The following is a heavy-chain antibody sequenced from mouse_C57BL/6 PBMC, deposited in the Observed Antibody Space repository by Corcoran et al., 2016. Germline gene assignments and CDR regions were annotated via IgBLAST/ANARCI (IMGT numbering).Heavy chain of an antibody. J-gene: IGHJ2*01. CDR2: INTYSGVP. CDR3: ARSTVVATDFDY. CDR1: GYTFTTYG. Sequence: QIQLVQSEPELKKPGETVKISCKASGYTFTTYGMSWVKQATGKGLKWMGWINTYSGVPTYADDFKGRFAFSLETSASTAYLQINNLKNEDTATYFCARSTVVATDFDYWGQGTTLTVSS. D-gene: IGHD1-1*01. V-gene: IGHV9-3*01.